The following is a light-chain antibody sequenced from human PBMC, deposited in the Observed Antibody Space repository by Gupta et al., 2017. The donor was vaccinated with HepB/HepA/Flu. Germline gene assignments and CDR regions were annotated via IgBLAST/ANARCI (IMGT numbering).Light chain of an antibody. CDR3: QLRSQWSVT. Sequence: EIVLPQSPATLSLSPGERATLSCRASQNIIRFLAWYQQKPGQAPRLLIYDASNRATGIPARFSGSGSGTDFTLTISSLEPDDFAVYYCQLRSQWSVTFGGGTKVEIK. CDR2: DAS. J-gene: IGKJ4*01. CDR1: QNIIRF. V-gene: IGKV3-11*01.